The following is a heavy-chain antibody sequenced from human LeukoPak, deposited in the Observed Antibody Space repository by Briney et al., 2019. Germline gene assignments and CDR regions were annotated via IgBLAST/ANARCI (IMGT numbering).Heavy chain of an antibody. V-gene: IGHV4-61*02. CDR2: IYTSGST. Sequence: SETLSLTCTVSGGSINSRSYYWSWIRQPAGKGLEWIGRIYTSGSTNSNPSLKSRVTMSVDTSKNQFSLKLSSVTAADTAVYYCARLTSSWYQDWYFDLWGRGTLVTVSS. J-gene: IGHJ2*01. D-gene: IGHD6-13*01. CDR1: GGSINSRSYY. CDR3: ARLTSSWYQDWYFDL.